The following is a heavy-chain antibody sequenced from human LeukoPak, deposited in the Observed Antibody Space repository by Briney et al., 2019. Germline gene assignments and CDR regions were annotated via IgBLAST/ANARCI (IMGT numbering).Heavy chain of an antibody. CDR3: AKGYCSSTSCNFDY. V-gene: IGHV3-9*01. J-gene: IGHJ4*02. Sequence: SLRLSCAASGFTFSSYWMHWVRQAPGKGLEWVSGISWNSGNIGYADSVKGRFTISRDNAKNSLYLQMNSLRAEDTALYYCAKGYCSSTSCNFDYWGQGTLVTVSS. CDR1: GFTFSSYW. D-gene: IGHD2-2*01. CDR2: ISWNSGNI.